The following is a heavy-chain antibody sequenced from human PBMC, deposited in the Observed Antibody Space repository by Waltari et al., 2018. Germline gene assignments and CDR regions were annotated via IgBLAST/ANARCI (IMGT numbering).Heavy chain of an antibody. J-gene: IGHJ3*02. CDR3: SKRLDI. CDR1: GFTFSTDW. CDR2: INQDGGEK. V-gene: IGHV3-7*01. Sequence: EVQLVESGGGLVQPGGSLRLSCEASGFTFSTDWMDWVRQAPGKGLQWVANINQDGGEKYYLDSVKGRFTISRDNAKKSVYPEMNSLRAEDTAIYYCSKRLDIWGRGTMVAVSS.